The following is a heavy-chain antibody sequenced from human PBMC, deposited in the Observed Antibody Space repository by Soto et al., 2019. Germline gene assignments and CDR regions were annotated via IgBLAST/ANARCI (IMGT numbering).Heavy chain of an antibody. V-gene: IGHV3-23*01. J-gene: IGHJ3*02. CDR1: GFTFSIYA. D-gene: IGHD4-17*01. CDR3: AKVSSVTTYFDAFDM. CDR2: ISGIGRTT. Sequence: GGSLRLPCAASGFTFSIYAMNWVRQAPGKGLEWVSEISGIGRTTYYADSVKGRFTISRDNSKNTVYLQMNSLRAEDTAVYYCAKVSSVTTYFDAFDMWGQGTMVTVSS.